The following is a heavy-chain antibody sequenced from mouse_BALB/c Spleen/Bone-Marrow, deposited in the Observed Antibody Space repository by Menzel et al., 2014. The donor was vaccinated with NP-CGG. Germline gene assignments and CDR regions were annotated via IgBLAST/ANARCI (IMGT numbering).Heavy chain of an antibody. Sequence: QVQLPQPGSVLVRPGASVKLSCKASGYTFTNSWMHWAQQRPGQGLEWIGAIHPNSGNTNYTENFEGKATLTVDPSSTTAYVDLSSLTSEDSAVYYCSRHHRYADYYDYGGQGTALTVSS. CDR2: IHPNSGNT. CDR3: SRHHRYADYYDY. J-gene: IGHJ2*01. D-gene: IGHD2-14*01. V-gene: IGHV1S130*01. CDR1: GYTFTNSW.